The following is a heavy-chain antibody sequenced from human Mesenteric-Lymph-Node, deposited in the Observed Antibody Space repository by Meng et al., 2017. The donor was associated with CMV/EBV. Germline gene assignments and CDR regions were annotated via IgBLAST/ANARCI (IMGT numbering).Heavy chain of an antibody. V-gene: IGHV4-4*02. Sequence: LTCAVSGASISSSSWWSWVRQPPGKGLEWIGEIYHSGSTNYNPSLKSRVTISVDKSKSQFSLKLSSVTAADTAVYYCARGYYRYYFDFWGQGTLVTVSS. CDR3: ARGYYRYYFDF. J-gene: IGHJ4*02. CDR1: GASISSSSW. D-gene: IGHD3-22*01. CDR2: IYHSGST.